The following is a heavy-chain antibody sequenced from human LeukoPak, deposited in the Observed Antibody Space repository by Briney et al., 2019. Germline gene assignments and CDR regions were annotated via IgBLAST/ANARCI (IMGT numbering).Heavy chain of an antibody. CDR2: ISGSGGSI. Sequence: PGGSLRLSCAASGFTFSSYAMSWVRQAPGKGLEWVSGISGSGGSIYYADSEEGRFTISRDNSKNTLYLQMNSLRAEDTAVYYCAKTDLYYDILTGYYNVGYFQHWGQGTLVTVSS. V-gene: IGHV3-23*01. CDR1: GFTFSSYA. D-gene: IGHD3-9*01. CDR3: AKTDLYYDILTGYYNVGYFQH. J-gene: IGHJ1*01.